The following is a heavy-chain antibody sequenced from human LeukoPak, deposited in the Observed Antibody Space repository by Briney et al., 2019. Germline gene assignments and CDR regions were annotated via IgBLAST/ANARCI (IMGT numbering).Heavy chain of an antibody. CDR3: AKELCIAAAGTSEFDY. D-gene: IGHD6-13*01. V-gene: IGHV3-33*06. Sequence: GGSLRLSCAASGFTFSSYAMSWVRQAPGKGLEWVAVIWYDGSNKYYADSGKGRFTISRDNSKNTLYLQMNSLRAEDTAVYYCAKELCIAAAGTSEFDYWGQGTLVTVSS. J-gene: IGHJ4*02. CDR2: IWYDGSNK. CDR1: GFTFSSYA.